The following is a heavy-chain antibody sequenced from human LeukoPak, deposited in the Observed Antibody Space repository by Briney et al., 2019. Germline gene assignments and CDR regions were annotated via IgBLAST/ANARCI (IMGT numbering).Heavy chain of an antibody. V-gene: IGHV3-21*01. CDR3: AREPMVRGVKGGFDY. J-gene: IGHJ4*02. D-gene: IGHD3-10*01. CDR1: GFTFGSYS. CDR2: ISSSSSYI. Sequence: GGSLRLSCAASGFTFGSYSMNWVRQAPGKGLEWVSSISSSSSYIYYADSVKGRFTISRDNAKNSLYLQMNSLRAEDTAVYYCAREPMVRGVKGGFDYWGQGTLVTVSS.